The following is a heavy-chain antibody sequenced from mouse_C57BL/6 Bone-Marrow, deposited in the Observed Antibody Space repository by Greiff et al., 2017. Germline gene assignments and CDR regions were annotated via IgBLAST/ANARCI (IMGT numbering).Heavy chain of an antibody. CDR1: GYTFTSYW. CDR2: INPSSGYT. D-gene: IGHD2-2*01. V-gene: IGHV1-7*01. J-gene: IGHJ4*01. Sequence: QVQLQQSGAELAKPGASVKLSCKASGYTFTSYWMHWVKQRPGQGLEWIGYINPSSGYTKYNQKFKDKATLTAAKSSLTAYMQLSSLTYEDSAVYYGARRSTMVTTDYAMDYWGQGTSVTVSS. CDR3: ARRSTMVTTDYAMDY.